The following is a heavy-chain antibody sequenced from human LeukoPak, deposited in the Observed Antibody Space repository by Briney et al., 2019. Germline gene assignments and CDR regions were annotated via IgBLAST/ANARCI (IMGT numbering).Heavy chain of an antibody. CDR1: GGSFSGYY. CDR3: ARGDYGDYVFDY. CDR2: INHSGNT. D-gene: IGHD4-17*01. Sequence: PSETLSLTCAAYGGSFSGYYWSWIRQPPGKGLEWIGEINHSGNTNYSPSLKSRVTISVDTSKNQFSLKLSSVTAADTAVYYCARGDYGDYVFDYWGQGTLVTVSS. V-gene: IGHV4-34*01. J-gene: IGHJ4*02.